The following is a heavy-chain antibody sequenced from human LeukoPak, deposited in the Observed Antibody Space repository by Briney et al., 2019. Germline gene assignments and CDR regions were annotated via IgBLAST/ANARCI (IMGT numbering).Heavy chain of an antibody. V-gene: IGHV3-23*01. D-gene: IGHD2-15*01. J-gene: IGHJ4*02. CDR3: ASDSAWNLHGGYLDH. CDR2: ISGSGGGT. CDR1: GFTFSSYA. Sequence: GGSLRLSCAASGFTFSSYAMSWVRQAPGKGLEWVSAISGSGGGTYYADSVKGRFTISRDNSKNTLYLQMNSLRSEDTAVYYCASDSAWNLHGGYLDHWGQGTLVSVSS.